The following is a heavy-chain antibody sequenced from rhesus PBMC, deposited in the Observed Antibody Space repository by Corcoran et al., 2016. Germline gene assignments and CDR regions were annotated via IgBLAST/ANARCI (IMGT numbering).Heavy chain of an antibody. CDR1: GGSISSSNW. D-gene: IGHD2-39*01. V-gene: IGHV4-65*01. CDR2: ISGISCPP. Sequence: QVQLQESGPGLVKPSETLSLTCAVSGGSISSSNWWSWSRQPPGKGLEWIGYISGISCPPYSHPSLKSRVTISTDTSQNQFSLSLPSVTAADTAVYYCARDLLRDDFWGQGVLVTVSS. J-gene: IGHJ4*01. CDR3: ARDLLRDDF.